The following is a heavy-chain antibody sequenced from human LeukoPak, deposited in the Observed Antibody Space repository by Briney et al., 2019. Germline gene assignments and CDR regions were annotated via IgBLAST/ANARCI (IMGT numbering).Heavy chain of an antibody. V-gene: IGHV3-11*06. J-gene: IGHJ4*02. Sequence: GGSLRLSCAASGFIFSDYYMSWIRQAPGKGLEWVSYISSRSSYTKYADSVKGRFTISRDNAKNSLHLQMNSLRAEDTAVYYCASSLTPGDGYNSRPFDYWGQGTLVTVSS. CDR2: ISSRSSYT. CDR1: GFIFSDYY. D-gene: IGHD5-24*01. CDR3: ASSLTPGDGYNSRPFDY.